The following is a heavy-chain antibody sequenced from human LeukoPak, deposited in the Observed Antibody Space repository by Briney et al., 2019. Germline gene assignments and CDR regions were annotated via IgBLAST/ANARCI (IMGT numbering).Heavy chain of an antibody. CDR2: INPDGSQK. CDR3: AKLLGTATTYDS. Sequence: GGSLRLSCAASGFTFSDLWMGWVRQAPGKGLEWVANINPDGSQKLYVDSVKGRFTISRDNTKGSLYLQMNSLGAEDTAMYYCAKLLGTATTYDSWGQGTRVTVSS. D-gene: IGHD5-24*01. V-gene: IGHV3-7*01. J-gene: IGHJ4*02. CDR1: GFTFSDLW.